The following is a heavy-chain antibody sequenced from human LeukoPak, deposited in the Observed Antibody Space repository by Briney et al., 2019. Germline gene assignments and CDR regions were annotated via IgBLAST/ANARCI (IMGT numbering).Heavy chain of an antibody. J-gene: IGHJ4*02. CDR1: GYTFTSYG. D-gene: IGHD6-13*01. V-gene: IGHV1-18*01. CDR3: ARDRYSSSWYQPFDY. Sequence: GASVKVSCKASGYTFTSYGISWVREAPGQGLEWRGCISAYNGNTNYAQKLQGRVTMTTDTSTSTAYMELRSLRSDDTAVYYCARDRYSSSWYQPFDYWGQGTLVTVSS. CDR2: ISAYNGNT.